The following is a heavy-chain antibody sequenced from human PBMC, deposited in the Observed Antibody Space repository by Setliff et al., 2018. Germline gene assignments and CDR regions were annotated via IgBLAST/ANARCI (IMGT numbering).Heavy chain of an antibody. V-gene: IGHV1-46*01. J-gene: IGHJ6*03. CDR3: ARGGHIRYDYYYMDV. CDR1: GYIFTNYY. CDR2: MNPGRGSR. Sequence: ASVKVSCKTSGYIFTNYYVHWVRQAPGQGLEWMGVMNPGRGSRNYAQRFQGRVTMISDTSTSTVYMELSSLRSEDTALYYCARGGHIRYDYYYMDVWGKGTTVTVSS. D-gene: IGHD5-18*01.